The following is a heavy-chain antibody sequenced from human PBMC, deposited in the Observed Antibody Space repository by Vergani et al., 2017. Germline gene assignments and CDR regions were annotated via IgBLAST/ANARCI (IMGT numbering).Heavy chain of an antibody. V-gene: IGHV1-2*02. D-gene: IGHD3-16*01. CDR3: ARDLWGSYRIPFDY. CDR2: INPNSGGT. J-gene: IGHJ4*02. Sequence: QVQLVQSGAEVKKPGASVKVSCKASGYTFTGYYMHWVRQAPGQGLEWMGWINPNSGGTNYAQKFQGRVTMTRDTSSSTAYMELGRLRSDDTAVYYCARDLWGSYRIPFDYWGQGTLVTVSS. CDR1: GYTFTGYY.